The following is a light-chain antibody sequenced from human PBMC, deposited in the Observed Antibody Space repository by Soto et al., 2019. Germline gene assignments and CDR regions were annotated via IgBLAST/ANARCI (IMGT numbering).Light chain of an antibody. CDR3: QQYYSYPIFT. V-gene: IGKV1-8*01. CDR1: QGISSY. J-gene: IGKJ3*01. Sequence: AIRMTQSPSSLSASTGARVTITCRASQGISSYLAWYQQKPGKAPKLLIYAASTLQSGVPSRFSGSGSGTDFTLTISCLQSEDFATYYCQQYYSYPIFTFCPGTKVDIK. CDR2: AAS.